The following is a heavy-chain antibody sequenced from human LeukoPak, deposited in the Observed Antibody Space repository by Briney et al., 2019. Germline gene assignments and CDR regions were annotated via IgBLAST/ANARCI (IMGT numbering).Heavy chain of an antibody. Sequence: SQTLSLTXTVSGGSISSGDYYWSWIRQPPGKGLEWIGYIYYSGSTYYNPSLKSRVTISVDTSKNQFSLKLSSVTAADTAVYYCARLPDTRYCSSTSCYTAAVTAFDIWGQGTMVTVSS. CDR2: IYYSGST. V-gene: IGHV4-30-4*08. D-gene: IGHD2-2*02. CDR1: GGSISSGDYY. CDR3: ARLPDTRYCSSTSCYTAAVTAFDI. J-gene: IGHJ3*02.